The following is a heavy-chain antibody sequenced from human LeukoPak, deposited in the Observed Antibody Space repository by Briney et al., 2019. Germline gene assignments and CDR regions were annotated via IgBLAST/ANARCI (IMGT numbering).Heavy chain of an antibody. CDR1: GFTSGKYG. Sequence: GGSLRLSCAPSGFTSGKYGMQWVRQAPGKGLEWVAHIKQDGSEKYYVDSVKGRCTISIDNPKNSLYLETNRLRAEDTAVYYCSRRYFDYWGQGTLVTVSS. CDR2: IKQDGSEK. CDR3: SRRYFDY. V-gene: IGHV3-7*05. J-gene: IGHJ4*02.